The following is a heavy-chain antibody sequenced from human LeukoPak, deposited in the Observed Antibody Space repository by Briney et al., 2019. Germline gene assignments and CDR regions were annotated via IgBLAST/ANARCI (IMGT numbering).Heavy chain of an antibody. CDR3: ARGLFSGWYYFDY. Sequence: GGSLRLPCAASGFTFSSYWMSWVRQAPGKGLEWVANIKQDGSEKYYVDSVKGRFTISRDNAKNSLYLQMNSLRAEDTAVYYCARGLFSGWYYFDYWGQGTLVTVSS. CDR2: IKQDGSEK. J-gene: IGHJ4*02. V-gene: IGHV3-7*01. D-gene: IGHD6-19*01. CDR1: GFTFSSYW.